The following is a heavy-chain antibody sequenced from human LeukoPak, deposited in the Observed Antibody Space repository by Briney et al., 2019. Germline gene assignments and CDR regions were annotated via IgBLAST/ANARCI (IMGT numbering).Heavy chain of an antibody. D-gene: IGHD6-19*01. Sequence: GGSLRLSCAASGFXFSSYGMHWVRQAPGKGLEWVAVISYDGSDKYYPASVKGRFTISRDNSKNTLYLQMNSLRAEDTAVYYCAKGFTGSSGWYRDLWGQGTLVTVSS. CDR3: AKGFTGSSGWYRDL. J-gene: IGHJ4*02. CDR1: GFXFSSYG. CDR2: ISYDGSDK. V-gene: IGHV3-30*18.